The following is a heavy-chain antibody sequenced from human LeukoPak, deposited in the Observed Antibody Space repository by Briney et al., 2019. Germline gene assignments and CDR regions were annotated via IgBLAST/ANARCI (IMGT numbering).Heavy chain of an antibody. J-gene: IGHJ4*02. CDR2: IYTNGGA. Sequence: SHTLSLTCTLSGGSVTRGNHHWNWIPQPAARVLEWIGRIYTNGGASYNPSLKSRVTISIDASKNQFSLKLSSVTAADTAVYYCAREPPGYWGQGILVTVSS. V-gene: IGHV4-61*02. CDR3: AREPPGY. CDR1: GGSVTRGNHH.